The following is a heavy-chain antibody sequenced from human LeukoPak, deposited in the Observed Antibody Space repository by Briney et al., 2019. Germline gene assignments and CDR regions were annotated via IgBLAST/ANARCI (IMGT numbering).Heavy chain of an antibody. D-gene: IGHD6-13*01. CDR1: GFTVSSNY. CDR3: AREVAALDYYGMDV. V-gene: IGHV3-53*04. J-gene: IGHJ6*02. CDR2: IYSGGST. Sequence: GGSLRLSCAASGFTVSSNYMSWVRQAPGKGLEWVSVIYSGGSTYYADSVKGRFTISRHNSKNTLYLQMNSLRAEDTAVYYCAREVAALDYYGMDVWGQGTTVTVSS.